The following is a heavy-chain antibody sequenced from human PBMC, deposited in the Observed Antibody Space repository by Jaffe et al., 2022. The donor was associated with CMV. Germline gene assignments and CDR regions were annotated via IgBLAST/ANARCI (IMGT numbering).Heavy chain of an antibody. CDR2: IFYDGNNK. V-gene: IGHV3-33*08. CDR3: ARDSGEWLNLAIDY. CDR1: GFHFSAYG. J-gene: IGHJ4*02. D-gene: IGHD6-19*01. Sequence: QVQLVESGGGVVQPGTSLRLSCAASGFHFSAYGMHWVRQAPGKGLEWVAVIFYDGNNKYYTDSVKGRFTISRDNSKNTLSLQMNSLRAEDTALYYCARDSGEWLNLAIDYWGQGTLVTVSS.